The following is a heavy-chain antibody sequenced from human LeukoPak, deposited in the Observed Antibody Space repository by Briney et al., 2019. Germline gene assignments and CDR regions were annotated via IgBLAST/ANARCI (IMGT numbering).Heavy chain of an antibody. D-gene: IGHD5-18*01. Sequence: SETLSLSCAVCGGSFSAYYWTGIRQPPGKGLEWIGEINHSGSSNSNSSLRSRVTISVDTSYKQFSLRLSSVTAADTAVYYCAPRGDIEHSYVYGKWFDPWGQGTRVTVSS. J-gene: IGHJ5*02. CDR1: GGSFSAYY. CDR3: APRGDIEHSYVYGKWFDP. CDR2: INHSGSS. V-gene: IGHV4-34*01.